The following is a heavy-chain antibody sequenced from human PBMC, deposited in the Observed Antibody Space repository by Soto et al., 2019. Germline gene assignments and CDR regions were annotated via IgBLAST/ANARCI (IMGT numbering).Heavy chain of an antibody. CDR2: IYSGGST. CDR3: ARADDSGSYFAFDM. J-gene: IGHJ3*02. V-gene: IGHV3-53*01. Sequence: EVQLVESGGGLIQPGGSLRLSCAASGFTVSSNYMSWVRQAPGKGLEWVSVIYSGGSTYYADSVKGRFTISRDNSKNTLYLQMNSLRAEDTAVYYCARADDSGSYFAFDMWGQGTMVTVSS. D-gene: IGHD1-26*01. CDR1: GFTVSSNY.